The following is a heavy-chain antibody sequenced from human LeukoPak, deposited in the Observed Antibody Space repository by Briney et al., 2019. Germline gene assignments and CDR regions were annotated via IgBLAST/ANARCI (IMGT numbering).Heavy chain of an antibody. D-gene: IGHD5-24*01. CDR2: IIPILGIA. V-gene: IGHV1-69*04. J-gene: IGHJ5*02. CDR3: ARGRDGYNCGPPRFPFAP. Sequence: SVKVSCKASGGTFSSYAISWVRQAAGQGLEGRGRIIPILGIANYAQKFQGRVTITADRSTSTAHMELSSLRSEDPAVQYCARGRDGYNCGPPRFPFAPWGQGTLVTVSS. CDR1: GGTFSSYA.